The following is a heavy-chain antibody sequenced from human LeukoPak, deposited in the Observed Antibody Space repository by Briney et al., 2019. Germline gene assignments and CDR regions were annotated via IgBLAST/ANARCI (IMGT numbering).Heavy chain of an antibody. J-gene: IGHJ6*03. D-gene: IGHD3-3*01. V-gene: IGHV3-30*12. Sequence: PGGSLRLSCAASGLSFSSYGMHWVRQAPGKGLEWVAFIQYDGSNKFYADSVKGRFTISRDNAKNSLSLQMNSLRVEDTALYYCARGGISIFGVVIYMDVWGKGTTVTVSS. CDR2: IQYDGSNK. CDR3: ARGGISIFGVVIYMDV. CDR1: GLSFSSYG.